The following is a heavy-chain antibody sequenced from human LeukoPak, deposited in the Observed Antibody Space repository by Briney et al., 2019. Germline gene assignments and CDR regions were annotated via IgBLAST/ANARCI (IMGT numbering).Heavy chain of an antibody. V-gene: IGHV1-69*05. CDR1: GGTFSSYA. J-gene: IGHJ6*03. CDR2: IIPIFGTA. Sequence: SVKVSCKASGGTFSSYAISWVRQAPGQGLEWMGGIIPIFGTANYAQKFQGRVTITTDESTSTAYMELSSLRSEDTAVYHCASDLNGGNSVVDYYYYMNVWGKGTTVTVSS. D-gene: IGHD4-23*01. CDR3: ASDLNGGNSVVDYYYYMNV.